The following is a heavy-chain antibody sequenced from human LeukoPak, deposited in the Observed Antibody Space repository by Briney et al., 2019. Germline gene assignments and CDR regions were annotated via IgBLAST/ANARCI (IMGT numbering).Heavy chain of an antibody. Sequence: GGSLRLSCAASGFTFSSYGMHWVRQAPGKGLEWVAFIRYDGSNKYYADSAKGRFTISRDNSKNTLYLQMNSLRAEDTAVYYCAKDPLSYGSGSPLQHWGQGTLVTVSS. CDR1: GFTFSSYG. D-gene: IGHD3-10*01. J-gene: IGHJ1*01. V-gene: IGHV3-30*02. CDR3: AKDPLSYGSGSPLQH. CDR2: IRYDGSNK.